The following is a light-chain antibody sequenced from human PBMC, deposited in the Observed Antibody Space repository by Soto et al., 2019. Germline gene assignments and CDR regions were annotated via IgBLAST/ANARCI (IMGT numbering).Light chain of an antibody. Sequence: QSVLTQPASVSGSPGQSITISCTGTSSDVGGYNYVSWYQQHPGKAPKVMIYDVNNRPSGVSNRFSGSKSGNTASLTISGLQAEDEADYYCSSYTSSTTLVFGGGTKVTVL. CDR1: SSDVGGYNY. CDR2: DVN. V-gene: IGLV2-14*01. J-gene: IGLJ2*01. CDR3: SSYTSSTTLV.